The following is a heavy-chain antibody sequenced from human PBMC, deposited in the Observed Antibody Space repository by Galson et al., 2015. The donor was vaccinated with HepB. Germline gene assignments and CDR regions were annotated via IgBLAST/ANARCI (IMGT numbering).Heavy chain of an antibody. CDR3: ARESVDYDSSGSDAFDI. V-gene: IGHV4-30-4*07. D-gene: IGHD3-22*01. CDR1: GGSVSSGAFS. Sequence: TLSLTCAVSGGSVSSGAFSWSWIRQPPGKGLEWIGYIYYSGITYYNPSLESRVTISLDTSKNQVSLNLSSVTAADTAVYFCARESVDYDSSGSDAFDIWGQGTTVTVSS. J-gene: IGHJ3*02. CDR2: IYYSGIT.